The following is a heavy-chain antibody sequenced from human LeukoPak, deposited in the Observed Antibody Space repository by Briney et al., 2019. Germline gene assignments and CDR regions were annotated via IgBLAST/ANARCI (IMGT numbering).Heavy chain of an antibody. Sequence: GGSLRLSCAASGFTFSSYWMSWVRQAPGKGLEWVANIKQDGSEKYYVDPVKGRFTISRDNAKNSLYLQMNSLRAEDTAVYYCARLGQLLDYDYVWGSYLPVGAFDIWGQGTMVTVSS. CDR1: GFTFSSYW. J-gene: IGHJ3*02. V-gene: IGHV3-7*01. D-gene: IGHD3-16*02. CDR3: ARLGQLLDYDYVWGSYLPVGAFDI. CDR2: IKQDGSEK.